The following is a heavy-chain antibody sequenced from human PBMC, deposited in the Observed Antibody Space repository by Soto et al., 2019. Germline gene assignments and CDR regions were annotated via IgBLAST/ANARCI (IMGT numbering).Heavy chain of an antibody. CDR2: ISGSGGSR. CDR3: AKGLMVREIITAKTERW. D-gene: IGHD3-10*01. J-gene: IGHJ4*02. Sequence: GGSLRLSCAASGFTFSSYSMNWVRQAPGKGLQWVSAISGSGGSRYYADSVKGRFTISRDNSNNTLFLQMNSLRPEDTAVYFCAKGLMVREIITAKTERWWGQGTRVTVSS. CDR1: GFTFSSYS. V-gene: IGHV3-23*01.